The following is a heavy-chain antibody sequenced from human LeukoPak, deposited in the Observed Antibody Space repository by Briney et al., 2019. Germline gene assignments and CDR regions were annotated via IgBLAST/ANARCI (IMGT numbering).Heavy chain of an antibody. Sequence: GGSLRLSCAASGFTFSSYAMSWVCQAPGKGLEWVSAISGSGGSTYYADSVKGRFTISRDNSKNTLYLQMNSLKAEDTAVYYCAKELELRTYYYYYMDVWGKGTTVTVSS. CDR3: AKELELRTYYYYYMDV. V-gene: IGHV3-23*01. D-gene: IGHD1-7*01. CDR1: GFTFSSYA. CDR2: ISGSGGST. J-gene: IGHJ6*03.